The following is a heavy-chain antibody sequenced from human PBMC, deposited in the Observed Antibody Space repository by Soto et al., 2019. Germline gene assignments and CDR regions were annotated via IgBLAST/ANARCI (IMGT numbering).Heavy chain of an antibody. Sequence: SETLSLTCAVSGDSMSSDGFYWGWFRQYPGKGLEWIGYISHTGSTYSSPSLESRVTISLDTSKNPFSLRLSSVTAADTAMYYCAREGYDLLTTSLGGVFDYWDQGTLVTVSS. CDR3: AREGYDLLTTSLGGVFDY. D-gene: IGHD3-9*01. V-gene: IGHV4-31*11. J-gene: IGHJ4*02. CDR1: GDSMSSDGFY. CDR2: ISHTGST.